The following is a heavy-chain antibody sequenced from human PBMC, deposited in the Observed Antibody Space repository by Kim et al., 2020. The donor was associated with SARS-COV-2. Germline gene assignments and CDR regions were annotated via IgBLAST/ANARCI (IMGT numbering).Heavy chain of an antibody. CDR2: GST. V-gene: IGHV4-59*09. CDR3: ARGFDL. J-gene: IGHJ2*01. Sequence: GSTTTNPPLQSRVTISVDTSKNQFSRRRSSVTAADTAVYYCARGFDLWGRGTLVTVSS.